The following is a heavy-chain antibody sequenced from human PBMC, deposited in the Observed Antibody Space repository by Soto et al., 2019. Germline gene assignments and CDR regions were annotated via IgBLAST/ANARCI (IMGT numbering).Heavy chain of an antibody. CDR2: IWYDGSNQ. CDR1: GFTFSAYG. CDR3: ARDLGAFNYGSAYFDY. Sequence: GGSLRLSFGPSGFTFSAYGMHGWRQAPGKGLEWLAVIWYDGSNQYYADSVKVRFTISRDNSKNVLYLQMNSLRAEDTAVSYCARDLGAFNYGSAYFDYWGQGTPVTVSS. D-gene: IGHD3-10*01. V-gene: IGHV3-33*01. J-gene: IGHJ4*02.